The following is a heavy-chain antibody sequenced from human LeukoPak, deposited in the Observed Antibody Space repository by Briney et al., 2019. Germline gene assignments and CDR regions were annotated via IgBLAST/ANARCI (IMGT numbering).Heavy chain of an antibody. CDR2: IYYSGST. D-gene: IGHD2-15*01. CDR1: GGSISSYY. Sequence: PSETLSLTCTVSGGSISSYYWSRIRQPPGKGLEWIGYIYYSGSTNYNPSLKSRVTISVDTSKNQFSLKLSSVTAADTAVYYCARGSPGGAAYDYWGQGTLVTVSS. V-gene: IGHV4-59*01. J-gene: IGHJ4*02. CDR3: ARGSPGGAAYDY.